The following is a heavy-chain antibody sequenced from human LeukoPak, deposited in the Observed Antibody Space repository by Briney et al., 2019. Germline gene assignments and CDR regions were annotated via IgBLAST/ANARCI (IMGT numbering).Heavy chain of an antibody. CDR2: INHSGST. CDR1: GGSLSGYY. V-gene: IGHV4-34*01. D-gene: IGHD2-8*01. Sequence: PSETLSLTCAVYGGSLSGYYWSWVRQPPGKGLEWIGEINHSGSTNYNPSLKSRVTISVDTSKKQVSLKLTSVTAADTAVYYCARGRNGVAKLHSYYYMDVWGKGTTVTVSS. J-gene: IGHJ6*03. CDR3: ARGRNGVAKLHSYYYMDV.